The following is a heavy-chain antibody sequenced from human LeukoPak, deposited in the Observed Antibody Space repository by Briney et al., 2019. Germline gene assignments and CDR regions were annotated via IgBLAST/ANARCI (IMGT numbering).Heavy chain of an antibody. J-gene: IGHJ4*02. CDR1: GYTFTSYG. V-gene: IGHV1-18*01. CDR3: ARDQGFMITFGGALFDY. CDR2: ISAYNGNT. D-gene: IGHD3-16*01. Sequence: ASVKVSCKASGYTFTSYGISWVRQAPGQGLEWMGWISAYNGNTNYAQKLQGRVTMTTDTSTSTAYMELRSLRSDDTAVYYCARDQGFMITFGGALFDYWGQGTLVTVSS.